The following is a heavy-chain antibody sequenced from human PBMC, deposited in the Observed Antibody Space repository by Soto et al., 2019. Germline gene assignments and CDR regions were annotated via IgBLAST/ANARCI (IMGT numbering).Heavy chain of an antibody. V-gene: IGHV4-59*01. J-gene: IGHJ4*02. CDR3: ARAKTTMIVPEND. D-gene: IGHD3-22*01. Sequence: SETLSLTCTVSGGSISSYYWSWIRQPPGKGLEWIGYIYYSGSTNYNPSLKSRVTISVDTSRNQFSLNLSSVTAADTAVYYCARAKTTMIVPENDWGRGTLVTVSS. CDR1: GGSISSYY. CDR2: IYYSGST.